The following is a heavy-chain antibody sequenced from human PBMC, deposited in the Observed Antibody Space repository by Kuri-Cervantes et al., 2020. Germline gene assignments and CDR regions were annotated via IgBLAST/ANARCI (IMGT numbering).Heavy chain of an antibody. CDR1: GYTFTDYY. Sequence: ASVKVSCKASGYTFTDYYMHWVRQAPGQGLEWMAMINPSGGSTTYAQKLQGRVTMTTDTSTSTVYMELNSLTSEDTAVYFCARGLGYCSGGGCSQWGQGTPVTVSS. V-gene: IGHV1-46*01. J-gene: IGHJ4*02. CDR2: INPSGGST. CDR3: ARGLGYCSGGGCSQ. D-gene: IGHD2-15*01.